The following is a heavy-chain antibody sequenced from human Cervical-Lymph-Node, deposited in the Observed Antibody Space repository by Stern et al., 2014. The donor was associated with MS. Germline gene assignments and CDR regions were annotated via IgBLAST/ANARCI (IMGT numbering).Heavy chain of an antibody. D-gene: IGHD6-13*01. CDR1: GGSINSYY. Sequence: QLQLQESGPGLVRPSDTLSLTCTVSGGSINSYYWSWIRQPPGKGLEWLGHVDYSGSPNYNPSLTSRVAISVDTSTNQIFLELASVTAADTAVFYCARDLAAAPSRYYYGLDVWGQGTTVTVSS. J-gene: IGHJ6*02. CDR3: ARDLAAAPSRYYYGLDV. V-gene: IGHV4-59*01. CDR2: VDYSGSP.